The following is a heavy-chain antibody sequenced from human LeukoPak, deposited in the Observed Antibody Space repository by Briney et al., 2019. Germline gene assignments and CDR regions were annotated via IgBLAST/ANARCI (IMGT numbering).Heavy chain of an antibody. V-gene: IGHV3-30-3*01. CDR1: GFTFSSYA. D-gene: IGHD5-24*01. Sequence: GGSLRLSCAASGFTFSSYAMHWVRQAPGKGLEWVAVISYDGSNKYYADSVKGRFTISRDNSKNTLYLQMNSLRAEDTAVYYCASEGVVGRDGYTYYFDYWGQGTLVTVSS. CDR2: ISYDGSNK. J-gene: IGHJ4*02. CDR3: ASEGVVGRDGYTYYFDY.